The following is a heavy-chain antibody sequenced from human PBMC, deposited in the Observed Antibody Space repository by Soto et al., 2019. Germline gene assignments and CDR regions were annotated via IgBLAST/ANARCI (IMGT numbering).Heavy chain of an antibody. V-gene: IGHV4-30-4*01. CDR1: GGSISSGDYY. D-gene: IGHD3-10*01. J-gene: IGHJ4*02. CDR3: ASATGDY. Sequence: QVQLQESGPGLVKPSQTLSLTCTVSGGSISSGDYYWSWIRQPPGKGLEWLGYIYYSGSTYYNPSXRXRXIISVDTSKNQYFLKLSSVTAADPAVYYCASATGDYWGQGTLVTVSS. CDR2: IYYSGST.